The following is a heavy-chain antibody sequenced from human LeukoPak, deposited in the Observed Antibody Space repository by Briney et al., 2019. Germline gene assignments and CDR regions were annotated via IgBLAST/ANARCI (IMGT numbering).Heavy chain of an antibody. CDR1: GFTFNTYS. J-gene: IGHJ4*02. V-gene: IGHV3-21*04. CDR3: AKDQLPMITFGGESDY. D-gene: IGHD3-16*01. CDR2: IDSSGGYM. Sequence: GGSLRLSCEASGFTFNTYSMNWARQAPGKGLEWVSSIDSSGGYMFYADSVKGRFIISRDNAKDSLYLQMNSLRVEDTAVYYCAKDQLPMITFGGESDYWGQGTLVTVSS.